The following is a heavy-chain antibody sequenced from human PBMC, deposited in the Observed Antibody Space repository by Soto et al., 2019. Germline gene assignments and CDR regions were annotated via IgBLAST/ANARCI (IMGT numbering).Heavy chain of an antibody. J-gene: IGHJ6*02. D-gene: IGHD4-17*01. CDR1: GFSLSSGRMG. V-gene: IGHV2-26*01. CDR2: FFSDVER. CDR3: ARMGGDFNYYALDV. Sequence: QVTLKESGPVLVKPTETLTLTCTVSGFSLSSGRMGVSWIRQPPGKPLEWLAHFFSDVERSYSASMQSRLTLSTDTSGSQVVLTMTNMDPVDTATYYCARMGGDFNYYALDVWGQGTTVTVSS.